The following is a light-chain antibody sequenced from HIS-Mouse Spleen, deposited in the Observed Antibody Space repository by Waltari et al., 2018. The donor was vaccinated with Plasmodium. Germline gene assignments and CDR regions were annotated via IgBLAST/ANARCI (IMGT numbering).Light chain of an antibody. CDR1: ALPTKY. CDR2: EDS. CDR3: YSTDSSGNHRV. J-gene: IGLJ3*02. V-gene: IGLV3-10*01. Sequence: SYELTQPPSVSVSPGQTARITCSGDALPTKYAYWYQQKSGQAPGLVIYEDSKRPPGAPERFSGSSSGTMATLTISGAQVEDEADYYCYSTDSSGNHRVFGGGTKLTVL.